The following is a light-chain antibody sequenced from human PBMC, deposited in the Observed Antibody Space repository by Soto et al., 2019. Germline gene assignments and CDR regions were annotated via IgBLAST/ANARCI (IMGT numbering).Light chain of an antibody. Sequence: QSVLTQPASVSGSPGQSITISCTGTSSDVGGYNYVSWYQHHPGKAPKLLIYDVSNRPSGVSNRFSGSKSDNTASLTISGLQPEDEAYYYCSSYTPSNTRQTVLGSGTKVTIL. J-gene: IGLJ1*01. V-gene: IGLV2-14*03. CDR3: SSYTPSNTRQTV. CDR1: SSDVGGYNY. CDR2: DVS.